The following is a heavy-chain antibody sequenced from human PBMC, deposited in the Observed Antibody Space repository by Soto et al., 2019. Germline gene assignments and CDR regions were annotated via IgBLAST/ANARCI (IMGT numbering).Heavy chain of an antibody. CDR1: GASTVSHYH. Sequence: QVQLQESGPGLVKPSQTLSLTCSVSGASTVSHYHWTWILQPPRKGLEWMGYFVNRGTIFYNPSLTSRLSRSIAASGTNFSGELCAVTAAESAGYSTPSAMGPTTGFEGWGQGIRVTVFS. CDR3: PSAMGPTTGFEG. CDR2: FVNRGTI. V-gene: IGHV4-31*02. D-gene: IGHD1-26*01. J-gene: IGHJ4*02.